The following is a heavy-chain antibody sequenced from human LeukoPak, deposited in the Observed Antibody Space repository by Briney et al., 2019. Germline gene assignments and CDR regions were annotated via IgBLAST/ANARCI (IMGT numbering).Heavy chain of an antibody. J-gene: IGHJ5*02. V-gene: IGHV5-51*01. Sequence: GESLQISCNGSGYSFTSYWIGWVRQVPGKGLEWMGIIDSGDSDTRYCPSFQGQVTISTDKSINTPSLQWSSLKASHTAMYYCARQGDTGWFDPWGQGTLVTVSS. CDR2: IDSGDSDT. CDR3: ARQGDTGWFDP. CDR1: GYSFTSYW. D-gene: IGHD2-8*02.